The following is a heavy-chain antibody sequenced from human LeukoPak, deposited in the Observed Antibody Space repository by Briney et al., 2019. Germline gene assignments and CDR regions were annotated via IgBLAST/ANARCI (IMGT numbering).Heavy chain of an antibody. CDR1: GLAFSSYG. CDR2: ISGSGGST. J-gene: IGHJ4*02. Sequence: GGSLRLSCACSGLAFSSYGMGWVRQAPGKGLEWVSAISGSGGSTYYADSVKGRFTISRDNSKNTLYLQMNSLRAEDTAVYYCANRPAAGYFDYWGQGTLVTVSS. D-gene: IGHD2-2*01. CDR3: ANRPAAGYFDY. V-gene: IGHV3-23*01.